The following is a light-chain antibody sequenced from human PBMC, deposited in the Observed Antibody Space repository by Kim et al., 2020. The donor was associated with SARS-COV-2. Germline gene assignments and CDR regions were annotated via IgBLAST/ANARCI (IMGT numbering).Light chain of an antibody. CDR1: KLGNKY. J-gene: IGLJ1*01. CDR2: QDS. Sequence: VSPGQTASITCSGNKLGNKYACWYQQKPGQSPVLVIYQDSKRPSGIPERFSGSNSGNTATLTISGTRAMDEADYYCQAWDSSTHYVFGTGTKVTVL. CDR3: QAWDSSTHYV. V-gene: IGLV3-1*01.